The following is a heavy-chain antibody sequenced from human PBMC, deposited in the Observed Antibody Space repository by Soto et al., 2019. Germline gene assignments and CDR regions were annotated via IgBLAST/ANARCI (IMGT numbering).Heavy chain of an antibody. J-gene: IGHJ6*02. V-gene: IGHV3-23*01. CDR3: AKDRTMVRGPRDYYYGMDV. D-gene: IGHD3-10*01. Sequence: PGGSLRLSCAASGFTFSSYAMSWVRQAPGKGLEWVSAISGSGGSTYYADSVKGRFTISRDNSKNTLYLQMNSLRAEDTAVYYCAKDRTMVRGPRDYYYGMDVWGQGTTVTVSS. CDR2: ISGSGGST. CDR1: GFTFSSYA.